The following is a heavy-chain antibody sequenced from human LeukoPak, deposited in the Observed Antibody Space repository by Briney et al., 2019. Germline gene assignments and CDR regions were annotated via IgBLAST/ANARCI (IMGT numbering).Heavy chain of an antibody. Sequence: PSETLSLTCTVSGGSISSSSYYWGWIRQPPGKGLEWIGSIYYSGSTYCNPSLKSRVTISVDTSKNQFSLKLSSVTAADTAVYCCARDDSPRGAFDIWGQGTMVTVSS. J-gene: IGHJ3*02. V-gene: IGHV4-39*07. D-gene: IGHD5-18*01. CDR2: IYYSGST. CDR3: ARDDSPRGAFDI. CDR1: GGSISSSSYY.